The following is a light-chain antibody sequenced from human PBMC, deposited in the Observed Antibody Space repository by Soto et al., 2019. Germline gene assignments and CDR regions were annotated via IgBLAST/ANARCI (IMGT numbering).Light chain of an antibody. CDR2: EVS. V-gene: IGLV2-14*01. CDR1: SSDIGTYNF. J-gene: IGLJ1*01. Sequence: QSALTQPASVSGSPGQSITISCTGTSSDIGTYNFVSWYQQHPGKVPKLIIYEVSSRPSEISDRFSGSKSGDTASLTISGLQAEDEAEYYCSSKKNNNPPLNVFGTGTKV. CDR3: SSKKNNNPPLNV.